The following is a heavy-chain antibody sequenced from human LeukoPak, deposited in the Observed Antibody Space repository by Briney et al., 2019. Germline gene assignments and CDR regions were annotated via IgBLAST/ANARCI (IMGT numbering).Heavy chain of an antibody. D-gene: IGHD1-26*01. CDR3: AKDLVGTTLYYFDY. Sequence: GGSLRLSCAASGFTFSSYTMSWVRQAPGKGLEWVSSISDSGGSTFYAASVKGRFTISRDNSENTLYLQMNGLRAEDTAVYYCAKDLVGTTLYYFDYWGQGTLVTVSS. V-gene: IGHV3-23*01. J-gene: IGHJ4*02. CDR2: ISDSGGST. CDR1: GFTFSSYT.